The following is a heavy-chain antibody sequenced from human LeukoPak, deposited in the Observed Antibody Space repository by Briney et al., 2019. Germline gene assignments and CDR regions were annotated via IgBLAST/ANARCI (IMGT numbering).Heavy chain of an antibody. V-gene: IGHV3-74*01. CDR2: INSDGSST. CDR3: ARESSGWYRDAFDI. Sequence: GSLRPSCAASGFTFRSYWMHWVRQAPGKGLLWVSRINSDGSSTSNADSVKGRFTISRDNAKNTLDLQMNSLRAEDTAVYYCARESSGWYRDAFDIWGQGTMVTVSS. D-gene: IGHD6-19*01. J-gene: IGHJ3*02. CDR1: GFTFRSYW.